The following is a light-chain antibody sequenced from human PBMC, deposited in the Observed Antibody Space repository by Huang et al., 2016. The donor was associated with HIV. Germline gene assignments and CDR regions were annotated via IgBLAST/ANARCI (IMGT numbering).Light chain of an antibody. CDR1: QAISKS. J-gene: IGKJ2*01. V-gene: IGKV1-NL1*01. CDR2: AAS. CDR3: QQYHSTPYT. Sequence: DIQMTQSPSSLSASVRNRVTITCRASQAISKSLAWCQQNPGKAPKLLLYAASRLESGVPSRFSGSGSGTDYTLTISSLQPEDFATYDCQQYHSTPYTFGQGPELEIK.